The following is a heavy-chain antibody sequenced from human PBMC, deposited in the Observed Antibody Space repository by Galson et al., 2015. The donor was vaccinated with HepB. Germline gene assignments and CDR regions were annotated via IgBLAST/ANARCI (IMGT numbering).Heavy chain of an antibody. CDR1: GYTFTGYY. D-gene: IGHD2-21*01. V-gene: IGHV1-2*06. CDR3: ARIPLVNDAFDI. Sequence: SVKVSCKASGYTFTGYYMHWVRQAPGQGLEWMGRINPNSGGTNYAQKFQGRVTMTRDTSISTAYMELSRLRSDDTAVYYCARIPLVNDAFDIWGQGTMVTVSS. CDR2: INPNSGGT. J-gene: IGHJ3*02.